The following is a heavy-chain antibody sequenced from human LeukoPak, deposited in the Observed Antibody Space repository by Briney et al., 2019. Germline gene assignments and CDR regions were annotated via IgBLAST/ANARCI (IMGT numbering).Heavy chain of an antibody. V-gene: IGHV4-4*02. CDR1: GDPVTSANW. J-gene: IGHJ4*02. D-gene: IGHD4-11*01. CDR2: ISHSGAT. Sequence: SETLSLTCAVSGDPVTSANWWSWVRQSPGKGLEWIGEISHSGATNHNPSLKSRVTMSLDKSKNQLSLRVNSVTAADAAVYYCVRGDDYIFDYWGQGTLVTVSS. CDR3: VRGDDYIFDY.